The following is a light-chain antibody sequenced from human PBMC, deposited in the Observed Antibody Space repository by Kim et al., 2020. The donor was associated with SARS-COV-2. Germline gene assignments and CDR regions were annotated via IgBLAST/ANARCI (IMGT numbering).Light chain of an antibody. CDR1: SLRSYY. J-gene: IGLJ1*01. CDR2: AKT. Sequence: LGQTVRITCQGDSLRSYYARWYQQKPGQAPLLVIYAKTNRPSGIPDRFSGYSSGNTAALTITGAQAEDEADYYCFSRDTDGPHNYVFGTGTKVTVL. CDR3: FSRDTDGPHNYV. V-gene: IGLV3-19*01.